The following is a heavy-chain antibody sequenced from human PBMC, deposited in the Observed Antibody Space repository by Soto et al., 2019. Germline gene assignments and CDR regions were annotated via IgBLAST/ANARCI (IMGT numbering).Heavy chain of an antibody. J-gene: IGHJ4*02. CDR3: AKDLARGSSWYYFDY. Sequence: LRLSCAASGFTFSSYGMHWVRQAPGKGLEWVAVISYDGSNKYYADSVKGRFTISRDNSKNTLYLQMNSLRAEDTAVYYCAKDLARGSSWYYFDYWGQGTLVTVSS. V-gene: IGHV3-30*18. CDR2: ISYDGSNK. D-gene: IGHD6-13*01. CDR1: GFTFSSYG.